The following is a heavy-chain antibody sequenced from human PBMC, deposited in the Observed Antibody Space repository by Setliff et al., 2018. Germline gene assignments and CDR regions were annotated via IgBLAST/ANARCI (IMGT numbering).Heavy chain of an antibody. V-gene: IGHV4-61*09. CDR3: ARGCTYRYFDY. CDR1: GGSISSRTYY. Sequence: LSLTCNVSGGSISSRTYYWSWIRQPAGKGLEWIGHIYTSWSTNYNPSLKSRVTMSVDTTKNQFSLKLSSVTAADTAVYYCARGCTYRYFDYWGQGALVTVSS. CDR2: IYTSWST. J-gene: IGHJ4*02.